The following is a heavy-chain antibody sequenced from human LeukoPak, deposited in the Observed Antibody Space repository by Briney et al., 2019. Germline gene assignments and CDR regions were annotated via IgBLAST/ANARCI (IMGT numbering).Heavy chain of an antibody. D-gene: IGHD6-19*01. CDR3: ARVSQWLVLRYFDL. CDR1: GFPVSSNY. Sequence: GGSLRLSCAASGFPVSSNYMSWFRQAPGKRLEWISVLYSGGNGYYTDSVKGRFIISRDNSKNTVFLQMNSLRVEDTAMYYCARVSQWLVLRYFDLWGRGTLVTVSS. CDR2: LYSGGNG. J-gene: IGHJ2*01. V-gene: IGHV3-53*01.